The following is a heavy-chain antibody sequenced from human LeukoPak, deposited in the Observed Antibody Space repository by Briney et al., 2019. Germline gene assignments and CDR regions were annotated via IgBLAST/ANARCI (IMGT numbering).Heavy chain of an antibody. CDR3: ARDRGMLAAAFDI. J-gene: IGHJ3*02. CDR2: ISSSSSYI. V-gene: IGHV3-21*01. Sequence: PGGSLRLSCAASGFTFSSYSMNWVRQAPGKGLEWVSSISSSSSYIYYADSVKGRFTISRDNAKNSLYLQMNSLRAEDTAVYYCARDRGMLAAAFDIWGQGTMVTVCS. CDR1: GFTFSSYS. D-gene: IGHD6-13*01.